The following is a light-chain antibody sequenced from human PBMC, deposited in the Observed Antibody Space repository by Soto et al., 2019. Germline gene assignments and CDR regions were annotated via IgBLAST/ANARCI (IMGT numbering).Light chain of an antibody. V-gene: IGKV3-15*01. CDR1: QSVSSN. CDR3: QQYNNWPL. J-gene: IGKJ1*01. Sequence: DIVMTQSPATLSVSPGERATLSCRASQSVSSNLAWYQQNPGQAPRLLIYGASTRATGIPARFSGSGSGTEFTITISILQSEDFAVYYCQQYNNWPLFGQGTKVEIK. CDR2: GAS.